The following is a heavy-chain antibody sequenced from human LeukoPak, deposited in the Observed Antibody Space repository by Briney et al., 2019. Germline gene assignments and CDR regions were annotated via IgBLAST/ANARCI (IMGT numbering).Heavy chain of an antibody. J-gene: IGHJ4*02. D-gene: IGHD4-17*01. Sequence: GGSLRLSCAASGFTFSSYCMSWVRQAPGKGLEWVANIKQDGSEKYYVDSVKGRFTISRDNAKNSLYLQMNSLRAEDTAVYYCAREYGDYVSDYSGQGTLVTVSS. V-gene: IGHV3-7*05. CDR1: GFTFSSYC. CDR2: IKQDGSEK. CDR3: AREYGDYVSDY.